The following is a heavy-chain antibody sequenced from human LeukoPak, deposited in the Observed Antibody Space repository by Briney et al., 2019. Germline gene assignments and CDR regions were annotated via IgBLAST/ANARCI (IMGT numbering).Heavy chain of an antibody. CDR1: GGSITSYY. CDR2: IYTSGST. D-gene: IGHD3-22*01. Sequence: SETLSLTCTVSGGSITSYYWSWIRQPAGKGLEWIGRIYTSGSTNYNPSLKSRVTISVDTSKNHFSLKLSSLTAADTAVYYCARHRGSGYPYFDYWGQGTLVTVSS. CDR3: ARHRGSGYPYFDY. V-gene: IGHV4-4*07. J-gene: IGHJ4*02.